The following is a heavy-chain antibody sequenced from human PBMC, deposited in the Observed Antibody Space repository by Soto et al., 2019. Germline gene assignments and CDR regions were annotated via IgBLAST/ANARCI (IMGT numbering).Heavy chain of an antibody. CDR3: ARMATFGTLNWFDP. J-gene: IGHJ5*02. CDR1: GYTFTGYY. V-gene: IGHV1-2*02. Sequence: ASVKVSCKASGYTFTGYYMHWVRQAPVQGLEWMGWINPNSGGTNYAQNFQGRVSMTRDTSASTAYMELSRLTSDDTAIYYCARMATFGTLNWFDPWGQGTLVTVSS. D-gene: IGHD3-16*01. CDR2: INPNSGGT.